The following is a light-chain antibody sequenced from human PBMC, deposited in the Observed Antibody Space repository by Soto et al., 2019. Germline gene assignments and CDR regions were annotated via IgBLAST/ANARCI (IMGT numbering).Light chain of an antibody. Sequence: DIQMTQSPSSLSASVGDRVTVTCRAGQSISRYLNWYQQMTGKAPNLLIYSASSLQTGVPSRFSSSVSGTDFTLTITNLQPEDFATYSCQQSYNGPFTVGPGTKVDL. J-gene: IGKJ3*01. CDR1: QSISRY. CDR2: SAS. V-gene: IGKV1-39*01. CDR3: QQSYNGPFT.